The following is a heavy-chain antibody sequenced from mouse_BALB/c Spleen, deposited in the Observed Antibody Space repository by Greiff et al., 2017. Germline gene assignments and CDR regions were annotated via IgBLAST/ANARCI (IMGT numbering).Heavy chain of an antibody. CDR1: GFNIKDYY. CDR3: KRQLGLRGAY. V-gene: IGHV14-4*02. Sequence: DVKLQESGAELVRSGASVKLSCTASGFNIKDYYMHWVKQRPEQGLEWIGWIDPENGDTEYAPKFQGKATMTADTSSNTAYLQLSSLTSEDTAVYYCKRQLGLRGAYWGQGTLVTVSA. CDR2: IDPENGDT. J-gene: IGHJ3*01. D-gene: IGHD3-2*01.